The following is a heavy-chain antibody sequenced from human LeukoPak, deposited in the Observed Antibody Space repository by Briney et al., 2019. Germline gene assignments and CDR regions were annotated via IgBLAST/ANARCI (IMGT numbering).Heavy chain of an antibody. Sequence: PGGSLRLSCAASGFTFSSYSVNWVCQAPGKGLEWVSYISSSSSTIYYADSVKGRFTISRDNAKNSLYLQMNSLRAEDTAVYYCARDPKNRLAAGLDSWGQGTLVTVSS. D-gene: IGHD6-13*01. V-gene: IGHV3-48*01. CDR3: ARDPKNRLAAGLDS. CDR2: ISSSSSTI. J-gene: IGHJ4*02. CDR1: GFTFSSYS.